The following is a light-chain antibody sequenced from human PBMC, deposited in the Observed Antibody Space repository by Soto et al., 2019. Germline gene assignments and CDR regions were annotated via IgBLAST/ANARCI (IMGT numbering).Light chain of an antibody. CDR2: GNN. Sequence: QSVLTQPPSVSGAPGQRVTISCTGSSSNIGAGYDVHWYQQLPGTAPKLLIYGNNNRPSGVPDRFSGYKSGTSASLAITGLQAEDEADYYCQSYDSSLSGVVFGGGTKVTV. V-gene: IGLV1-40*01. J-gene: IGLJ2*01. CDR1: SSNIGAGYD. CDR3: QSYDSSLSGVV.